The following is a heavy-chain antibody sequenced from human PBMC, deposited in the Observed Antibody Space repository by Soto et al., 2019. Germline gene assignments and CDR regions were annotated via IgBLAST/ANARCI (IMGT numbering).Heavy chain of an antibody. Sequence: GPLRRSCSASGCTFTSHAMHWVRQTPGKGLEWVAAISYDEIYKKYASSVKGRFTVSRDNVKNTLSLQMNSLRPEDTAVYYCEKDSGYQMPDNYFYYGLDVWGQGTKVTVSS. CDR2: ISYDEIYK. J-gene: IGHJ6*02. CDR3: EKDSGYQMPDNYFYYGLDV. V-gene: IGHV3-30*18. CDR1: GCTFTSHA. D-gene: IGHD5-18*01.